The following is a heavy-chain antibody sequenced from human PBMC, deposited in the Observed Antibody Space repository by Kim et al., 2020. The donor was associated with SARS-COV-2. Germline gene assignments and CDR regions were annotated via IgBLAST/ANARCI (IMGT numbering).Heavy chain of an antibody. CDR2: ISAKNGET. D-gene: IGHD5-12*01. CDR3: GSSRGAFSGYNYY. Sequence: ASVKVSCQASGYSFTSYGISWVRQAPGQGLEWMGWISAKNGETNYAEKYQDRVTMTIETPTSTAYLELRGLTSDDTAVYYCGSSRGAFSGYNYYWGQGTL. V-gene: IGHV1-18*01. CDR1: GYSFTSYG. J-gene: IGHJ4*02.